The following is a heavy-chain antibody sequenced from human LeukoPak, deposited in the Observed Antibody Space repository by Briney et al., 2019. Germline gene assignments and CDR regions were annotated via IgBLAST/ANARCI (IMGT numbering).Heavy chain of an antibody. J-gene: IGHJ4*02. Sequence: PGGSLRLSCAASGFTFSSYWMCWVRQDPGKGLAWVSCIKTDGSITAYADSVKGRFTISRDDSKNTLYLQMNSLRAEDTAVYYCAKALYGDYGRFDYWGQGTLVTVSS. CDR3: AKALYGDYGRFDY. CDR2: IKTDGSIT. CDR1: GFTFSSYW. V-gene: IGHV3-74*01. D-gene: IGHD4-17*01.